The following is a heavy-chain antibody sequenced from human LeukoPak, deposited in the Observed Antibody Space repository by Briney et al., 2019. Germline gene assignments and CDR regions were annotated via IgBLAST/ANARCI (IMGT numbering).Heavy chain of an antibody. CDR1: GGTFSSYA. CDR3: ASGPGTPKGIDY. V-gene: IGHV1-69*01. Sequence: ASVKVSCKASGGTFSSYAISWVRQAPGQGLEWMGGIITIFGTANYAQKFQGRVTITADESTSTAYMELSSLRSEDTAVYYCASGPGTPKGIDYWGQGTLVTVSS. D-gene: IGHD1-26*01. J-gene: IGHJ4*02. CDR2: IITIFGTA.